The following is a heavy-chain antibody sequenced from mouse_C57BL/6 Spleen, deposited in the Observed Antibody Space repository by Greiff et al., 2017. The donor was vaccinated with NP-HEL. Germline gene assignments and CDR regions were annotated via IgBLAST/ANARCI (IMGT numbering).Heavy chain of an antibody. CDR2: IWSGGST. D-gene: IGHD1-1*01. CDR3: ASPPLITTEGTGYFDV. Sequence: QVQLQQSGPGLVQPSQSLSIPCTVSGFSLTSYGVHWVRQSPGKGLEWLGVIWSGGSTDYNAAFISRLSISKDNSKSQVFFKMNSLQADDTAIYYCASPPLITTEGTGYFDVWGTGTTVTVSS. V-gene: IGHV2-2*01. J-gene: IGHJ1*03. CDR1: GFSLTSYG.